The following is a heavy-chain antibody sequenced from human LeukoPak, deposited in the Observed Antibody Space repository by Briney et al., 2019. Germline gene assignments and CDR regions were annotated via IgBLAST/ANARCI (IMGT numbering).Heavy chain of an antibody. J-gene: IGHJ4*02. CDR2: IHRGGST. V-gene: IGHV3-53*01. Sequence: PGGSLRLSCAASGFTVSNNYMSWVRQAPGKGLEWVSVIHRGGSTYYADSVKGRFTNSRDNSKNTLYLQMNSLRAEDTAVYYCARDVGGTADYWGQGTLVTVSS. CDR1: GFTVSNNY. CDR3: ARDVGGTADY. D-gene: IGHD1-26*01.